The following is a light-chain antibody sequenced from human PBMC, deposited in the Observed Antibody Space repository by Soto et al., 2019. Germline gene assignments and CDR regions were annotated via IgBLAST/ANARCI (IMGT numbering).Light chain of an antibody. Sequence: EIVLTQSPATLSLSPGDRATLPSRPSQRISPYVNWFQQKPGQPPRLLIYAASTRVTGVPDRISGSGSGTDFSLTISSLEPEDSAVYYCQQNSNLQASFGQGTKVEIK. V-gene: IGKV3-11*01. CDR1: QRISPY. J-gene: IGKJ1*01. CDR3: QQNSNLQAS. CDR2: AAS.